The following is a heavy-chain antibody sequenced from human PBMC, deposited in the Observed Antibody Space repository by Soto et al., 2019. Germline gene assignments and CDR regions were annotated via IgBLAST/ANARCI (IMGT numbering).Heavy chain of an antibody. D-gene: IGHD2-8*01. CDR2: IYYSGST. CDR1: GGSISSYY. CDR3: ARNGDCTRPGCIVCWFDP. V-gene: IGHV4-59*08. J-gene: IGHJ5*02. Sequence: SXTLSLTCTVSGGSISSYYWSWIRQPPGKGLEWIGYIYYSGSTNYNPSLKSRVTISVDTSKNQFSLKLSSVTAADTAVYYCARNGDCTRPGCIVCWFDPWGPGTLVTVSS.